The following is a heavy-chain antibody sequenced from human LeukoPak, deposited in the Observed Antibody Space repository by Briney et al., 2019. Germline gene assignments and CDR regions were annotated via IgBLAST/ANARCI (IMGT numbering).Heavy chain of an antibody. J-gene: IGHJ4*02. CDR2: IFYTGST. CDR1: GDSIRSYY. D-gene: IGHD6-19*01. V-gene: IGHV4-59*01. Sequence: SETLSLTCTVSGDSIRSYYWSWIRQPPGKGLEWIGYIFYTGSTNYSPSLKSRITISIDTSRNRFSLKLSSVTAADTAVYYCARDPSGSSGWYFDYWGQVTLVTVSS. CDR3: ARDPSGSSGWYFDY.